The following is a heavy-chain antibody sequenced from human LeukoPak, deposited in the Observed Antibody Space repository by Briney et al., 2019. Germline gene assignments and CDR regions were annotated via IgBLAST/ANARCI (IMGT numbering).Heavy chain of an antibody. CDR3: ASHPPNYMVRGVISPVDY. Sequence: GGSLRLSCAASGFTFSSYAMSWVRQAPGKGLEWVSAISGSGGSTYYADSVKGRFTISRDNSKNTLYLQMNSLRAEDTAVYYCASHPPNYMVRGVISPVDYWGQGTLVTVSS. D-gene: IGHD3-10*01. CDR1: GFTFSSYA. V-gene: IGHV3-23*01. CDR2: ISGSGGST. J-gene: IGHJ4*02.